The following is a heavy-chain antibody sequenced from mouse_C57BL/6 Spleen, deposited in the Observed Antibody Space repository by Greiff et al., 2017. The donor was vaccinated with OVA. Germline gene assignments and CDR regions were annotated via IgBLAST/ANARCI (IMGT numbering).Heavy chain of an antibody. V-gene: IGHV5-9*01. CDR2: ISGGGGNT. CDR1: GFTFSSYT. CDR3: ARGRGWLRQGRYYDMDY. J-gene: IGHJ4*01. Sequence: DVHLVESGGGLVKPGGSLKLSCAASGFTFSSYTMSWVRQTPEKRLEWVATISGGGGNTYYPDSVKGRFTISRDNAKNTLYLKMSSLRSEDTALYYCARGRGWLRQGRYYDMDYWGQGTSVTVSS. D-gene: IGHD2-2*01.